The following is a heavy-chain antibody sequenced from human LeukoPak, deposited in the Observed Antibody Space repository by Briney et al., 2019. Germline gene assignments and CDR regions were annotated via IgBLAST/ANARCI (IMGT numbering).Heavy chain of an antibody. CDR1: GFTFSNIA. Sequence: GGSLGLSCAASGFTFSNIAMSWVRQAPGKGLEWVSTISVSGGSTYYADSVKGRFTISRDNSKNTLYLQMNSLRADDTAVYYCGGSRSFFWGQRTLVTVSS. J-gene: IGHJ4*02. CDR2: ISVSGGST. V-gene: IGHV3-23*01. D-gene: IGHD6-6*01. CDR3: GGSRSFF.